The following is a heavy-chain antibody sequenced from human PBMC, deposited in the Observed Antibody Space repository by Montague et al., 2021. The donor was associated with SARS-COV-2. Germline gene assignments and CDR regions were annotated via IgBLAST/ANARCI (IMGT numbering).Heavy chain of an antibody. CDR2: ICYSGST. D-gene: IGHD6-19*01. V-gene: IGHV4-39*01. J-gene: IGHJ3*02. CDR3: ARQENSSGWFKPDAFDI. Sequence: SETLSLTCTVSGGSISSSSYYWGWIRQPPGKGLEWIGSICYSGSTYYNPSLKIRVTISVDTSRNQFSLKLSSVTAADTAVYYCARQENSSGWFKPDAFDIWGQGTMVTVSS. CDR1: GGSISSSSYY.